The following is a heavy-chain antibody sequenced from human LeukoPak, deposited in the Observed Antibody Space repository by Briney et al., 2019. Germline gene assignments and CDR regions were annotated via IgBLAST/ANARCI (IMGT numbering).Heavy chain of an antibody. CDR3: ARGYSPGYRIDY. D-gene: IGHD5-18*01. CDR1: GFTFSSYW. Sequence: RGSLRLSCAASGFTFSSYWMHWVRQAPGKGLVWVSRINSDGSSMSYADSVKGRFTISRDNAKNTLYLQMNSLRTEDAAVYYCARGYSPGYRIDYWGQGTLVTVSS. J-gene: IGHJ4*02. V-gene: IGHV3-74*01. CDR2: INSDGSSM.